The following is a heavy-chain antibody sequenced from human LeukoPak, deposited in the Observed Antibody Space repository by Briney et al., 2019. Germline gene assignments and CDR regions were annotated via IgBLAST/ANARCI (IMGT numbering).Heavy chain of an antibody. CDR2: INPNSGGT. V-gene: IGHV1-2*02. D-gene: IGHD6-13*01. J-gene: IGHJ4*02. CDR3: AREAGYGYSSSWCKYHFDY. Sequence: GASVKVSCTASGYTFTGYYMHWVRQAPGQGLEWMGWINPNSGGTNYAQKFQGRVTMTRDTSISTAYMELSRLRSDDTAVYYCAREAGYGYSSSWCKYHFDYWGQGTLVTVSS. CDR1: GYTFTGYY.